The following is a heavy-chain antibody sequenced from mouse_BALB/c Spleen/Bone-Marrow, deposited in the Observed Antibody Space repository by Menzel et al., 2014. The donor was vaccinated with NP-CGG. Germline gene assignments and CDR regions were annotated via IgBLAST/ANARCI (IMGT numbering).Heavy chain of an antibody. Sequence: EGKLKESGGGLVKSGGSLKLSCAASGFTFNNYGMSRVRQTPEKRLEWVATISGGGSYTFYPDSVKGRFTISRDNAKNDLYLQLSSLRSEDTALYYCARHAYYDQTEVSFVYWGQATLVTVSA. J-gene: IGHJ3*01. CDR1: GFTFNNYG. D-gene: IGHD2-4*01. CDR3: ARHAYYDQTEVSFVY. V-gene: IGHV5-9-2*01. CDR2: ISGGGSYT.